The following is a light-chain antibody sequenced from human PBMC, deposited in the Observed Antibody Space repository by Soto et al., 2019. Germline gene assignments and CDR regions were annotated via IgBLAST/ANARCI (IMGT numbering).Light chain of an antibody. V-gene: IGKV1-39*01. CDR3: QQSYNSPWT. CDR2: AAS. CDR1: ESISSY. Sequence: DIQMTQSPSSLSASVGDRVTITCRASESISSYLNWYQQKPGKAPNLLIYAASSLQSGVPSRFSGSGSGTDFTLTISSLQPEDFATYSCQQSYNSPWTFGQGTKVEVK. J-gene: IGKJ1*01.